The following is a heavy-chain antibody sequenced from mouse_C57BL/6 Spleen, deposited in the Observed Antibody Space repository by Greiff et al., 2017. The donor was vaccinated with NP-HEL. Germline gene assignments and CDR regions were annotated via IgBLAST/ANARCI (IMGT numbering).Heavy chain of an antibody. V-gene: IGHV1-15*01. CDR2: IDPETGGT. CDR3: TRYRGAMDY. J-gene: IGHJ4*01. Sequence: QVQLKQSGAELVRPGASVTLSCKASGYTFTDYEMHWVKQTPVHGLEWIGAIDPETGGTAYNQKFKGKAILTADKSSSTAYMELRSLTSEDSAVYYCTRYRGAMDYWGQGTSVTVSS. D-gene: IGHD2-14*01. CDR1: GYTFTDYE.